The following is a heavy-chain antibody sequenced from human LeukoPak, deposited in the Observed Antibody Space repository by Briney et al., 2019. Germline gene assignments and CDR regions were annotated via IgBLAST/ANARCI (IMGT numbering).Heavy chain of an antibody. CDR3: ARFIAAPYYFDY. V-gene: IGHV3-21*01. Sequence: PGGSLRLSCAASGFTFSSYSMNWVHQAPGKGLEWVSFISSSRSYIYYADSVKGRFTISRDNAKNSLYLQMNSLRAEDTAVYYCARFIAAPYYFDYWAGEPWSPSPQ. CDR1: GFTFSSYS. D-gene: IGHD6-13*01. J-gene: IGHJ4*02. CDR2: ISSSRSYI.